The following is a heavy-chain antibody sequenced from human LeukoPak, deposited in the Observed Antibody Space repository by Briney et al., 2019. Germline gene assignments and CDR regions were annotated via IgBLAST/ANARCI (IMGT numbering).Heavy chain of an antibody. D-gene: IGHD6-19*01. CDR2: INPNNGGT. V-gene: IGHV1-2*06. Sequence: AASVTVSCTASGYTFTDYYMDWVRQAPGQGLEWMGRINPNNGGTNYAQKFQDRVTMTRDTSISTAYMELSRLRSDDTAVYYCATEARSGSSSGWDTYYFDYWGQGTLVTVSS. CDR3: ATEARSGSSSGWDTYYFDY. CDR1: GYTFTDYY. J-gene: IGHJ4*02.